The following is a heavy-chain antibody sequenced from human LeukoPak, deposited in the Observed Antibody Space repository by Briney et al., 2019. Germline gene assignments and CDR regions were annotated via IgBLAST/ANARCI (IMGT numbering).Heavy chain of an antibody. V-gene: IGHV3-21*04. Sequence: GGSLRLSCAASGFTFSSYSMNWVRQAPGKGLEWVSSISSSSSYIYYADSVKGRFTISRDNSKNTLYLQMNSLRAEDTAVYYCARETYGGLGAYYFDYWGQGTLVTVSS. CDR2: ISSSSSYI. CDR3: ARETYGGLGAYYFDY. J-gene: IGHJ4*02. D-gene: IGHD4-23*01. CDR1: GFTFSSYS.